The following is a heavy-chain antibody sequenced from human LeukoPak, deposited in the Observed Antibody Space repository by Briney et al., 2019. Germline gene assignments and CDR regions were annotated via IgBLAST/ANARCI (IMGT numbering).Heavy chain of an antibody. CDR3: ARINGLPDY. D-gene: IGHD2-8*01. V-gene: IGHV1-8*01. Sequence: SVKVSCKASVYTFTSYDINWVLQATGQGLEWMGWMNPKSGNTGYAQKFQGKVTMTRDTSISTAYMEVSSLTFEDTAIYYCARINGLPDYWGQGTLVTVSS. CDR2: MNPKSGNT. CDR1: VYTFTSYD. J-gene: IGHJ4*02.